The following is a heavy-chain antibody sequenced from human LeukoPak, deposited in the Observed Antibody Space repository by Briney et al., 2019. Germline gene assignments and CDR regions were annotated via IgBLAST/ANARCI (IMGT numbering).Heavy chain of an antibody. CDR2: MNPNSGNT. J-gene: IGHJ4*02. Sequence: GASVKVSCKASGYTFTSYDINWVRQATGQGLEWMGWMNPNSGNTGYAQKFQGRVTMTRNTSISTAYMELSSLRSEDTAVYYCARDLNPYSSSRPSSRGYWGQGTLVTVSS. V-gene: IGHV1-8*01. D-gene: IGHD6-13*01. CDR3: ARDLNPYSSSRPSSRGY. CDR1: GYTFTSYD.